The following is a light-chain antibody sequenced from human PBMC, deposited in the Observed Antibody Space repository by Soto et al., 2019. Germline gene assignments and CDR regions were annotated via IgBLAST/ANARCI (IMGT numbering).Light chain of an antibody. V-gene: IGLV1-40*01. J-gene: IGLJ1*01. CDR2: GNS. CDR3: QSYDSSLSGYV. Sequence: QSVLTQPPSVSGCPGQRVTISCAWGSANIGAVYDVHWYQQFPGTAPKLLIYGNSNRPSGVPDRISGSKSGTSVSLAITGLQAEDEADYYCQSYDSSLSGYVFGAGTKVTVL. CDR1: SANIGAVYD.